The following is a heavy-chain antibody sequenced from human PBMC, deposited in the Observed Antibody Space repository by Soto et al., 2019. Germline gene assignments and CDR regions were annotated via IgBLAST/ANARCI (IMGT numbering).Heavy chain of an antibody. CDR2: IYYSGST. CDR1: GGSISSYY. Sequence: SETLSLTCTVSGGSISSYYWSWIRQPPGKGLEWIGYIYYSGSTNYNPSLKSRVTISVDTSKNQFSLKLSSVTAADTAVYYCARYSDSSGYYQHYYYYGMDVWGQGTTVTVSS. J-gene: IGHJ6*02. V-gene: IGHV4-59*01. D-gene: IGHD3-22*01. CDR3: ARYSDSSGYYQHYYYYGMDV.